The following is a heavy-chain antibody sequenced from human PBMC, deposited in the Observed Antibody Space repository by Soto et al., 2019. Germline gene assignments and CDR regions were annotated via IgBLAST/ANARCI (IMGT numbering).Heavy chain of an antibody. V-gene: IGHV3-21*01. CDR3: ARDNFEPPYYYYGMDV. CDR2: ISSSSSYI. Sequence: GGSLRLSCAASGFTFSTYSMNWVRQAPGRGLEWVSSISSSSSYIYYADSVKGRFTISRDNAKNSLYLQMNSLRAEDTAVYYCARDNFEPPYYYYGMDVWGQGTTVTVSS. J-gene: IGHJ6*02. CDR1: GFTFSTYS. D-gene: IGHD3-9*01.